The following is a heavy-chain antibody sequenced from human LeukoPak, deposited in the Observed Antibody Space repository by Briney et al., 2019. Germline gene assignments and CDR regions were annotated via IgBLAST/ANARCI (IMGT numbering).Heavy chain of an antibody. CDR1: GFTFSSYA. CDR2: MSGSGGST. CDR3: AKDREYSYVYDAFDI. Sequence: GGSLRLSCAASGFTFSSYAMSWVRHAPGKGLEWVSGMSGSGGSTYYADSVGGRFSITRDNSKNTLYLQMNTLRAEDTAVYYCAKDREYSYVYDAFDIWGQGTLVTVSS. D-gene: IGHD3-16*01. V-gene: IGHV3-23*01. J-gene: IGHJ3*02.